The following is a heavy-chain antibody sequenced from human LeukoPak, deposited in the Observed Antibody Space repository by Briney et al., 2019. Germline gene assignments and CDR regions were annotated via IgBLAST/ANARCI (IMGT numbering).Heavy chain of an antibody. CDR2: IYYSGST. CDR1: GGSISSGVHY. Sequence: SETLSLTCTVSGGSISSGVHYWSWIRQHPGKGLEWIGYIYYSGSTYYNPSLKSRVIISVDTSKNQFFLKLSSVTAADTAVYYCARVLLWFGEEYYFDYWGQGTLVTVSS. CDR3: ARVLLWFGEEYYFDY. J-gene: IGHJ4*02. V-gene: IGHV4-31*03. D-gene: IGHD3-10*01.